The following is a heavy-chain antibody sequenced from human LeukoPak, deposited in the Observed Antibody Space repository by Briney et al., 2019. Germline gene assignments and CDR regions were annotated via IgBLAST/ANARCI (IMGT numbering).Heavy chain of an antibody. D-gene: IGHD2-2*01. CDR1: GGSISSGDYH. Sequence: SQTLSLTCTVSGGSISSGDYHWSWIRQPPGKGLEWIGYIHYSGSTYYNPSLKSRVTISVDTSKNQFSLKLSSVTAADTAVYYCARVGFRYCSSTSCFDAFDIWGQGTMVTVSS. J-gene: IGHJ3*02. CDR3: ARVGFRYCSSTSCFDAFDI. V-gene: IGHV4-30-4*01. CDR2: IHYSGST.